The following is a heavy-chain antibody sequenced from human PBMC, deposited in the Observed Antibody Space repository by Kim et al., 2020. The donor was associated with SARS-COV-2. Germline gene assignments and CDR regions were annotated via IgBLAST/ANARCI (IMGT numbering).Heavy chain of an antibody. J-gene: IGHJ3*02. Sequence: GGSLRLSCAASGFTFSSYSMNWVRQAPGKGLEWVSSISSSSSYIYYADSVKGRFTISRDNAKNSLYLQMNSLRAEDTAVYYCARDLGYSSGWYSTMIAFDIWGQGTMVTVS. CDR3: ARDLGYSSGWYSTMIAFDI. CDR2: ISSSSSYI. D-gene: IGHD6-19*01. V-gene: IGHV3-21*01. CDR1: GFTFSSYS.